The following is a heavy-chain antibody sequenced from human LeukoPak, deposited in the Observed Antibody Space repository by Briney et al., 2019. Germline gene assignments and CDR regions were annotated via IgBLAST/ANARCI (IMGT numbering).Heavy chain of an antibody. J-gene: IGHJ6*02. V-gene: IGHV1-8*01. D-gene: IGHD4-17*01. Sequence: ASVKVSCKASGYTFTSYDINRVRQATGQGLEWMGWMNPNSGNTGYAQKFQGRVTMTRNTSISTAYMELSSLRSEDTAVYYCASVATVTTDYYGMDVWGQGTTVTVSS. CDR2: MNPNSGNT. CDR1: GYTFTSYD. CDR3: ASVATVTTDYYGMDV.